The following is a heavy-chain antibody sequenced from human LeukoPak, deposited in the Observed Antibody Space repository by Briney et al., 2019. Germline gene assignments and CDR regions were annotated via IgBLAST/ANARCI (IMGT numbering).Heavy chain of an antibody. CDR2: ISGSGGST. Sequence: PGGSLRLSCAASGFTFSSYAMSWVRQAPGKGLEWVSAISGSGGSTYYADSVKGRFTISRDNSKNTLYLQMNSLRAEDTAVYYCARVDSSGYNQHHDYWGQGTLVTVSS. D-gene: IGHD3-22*01. CDR3: ARVDSSGYNQHHDY. J-gene: IGHJ4*02. CDR1: GFTFSSYA. V-gene: IGHV3-23*01.